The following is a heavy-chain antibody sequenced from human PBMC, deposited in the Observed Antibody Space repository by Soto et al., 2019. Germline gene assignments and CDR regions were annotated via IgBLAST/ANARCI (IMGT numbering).Heavy chain of an antibody. D-gene: IGHD3-16*02. Sequence: GGSLRLSCAASGFTFSSYAMSWVRQAPGKGLEWVSAISGSGGSTYYADSVKGRFTISRDNSKNTLYLQMNSLRAEDTAVYYCAKDPGDYDYIWGSYLTYYFDYWGQGTLVTVSS. CDR1: GFTFSSYA. CDR3: AKDPGDYDYIWGSYLTYYFDY. J-gene: IGHJ4*02. CDR2: ISGSGGST. V-gene: IGHV3-23*01.